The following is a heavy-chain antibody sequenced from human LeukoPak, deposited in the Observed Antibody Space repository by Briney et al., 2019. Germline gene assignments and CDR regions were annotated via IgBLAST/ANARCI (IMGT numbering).Heavy chain of an antibody. D-gene: IGHD2-21*02. J-gene: IGHJ6*03. Sequence: SETLSLTCTVSGGSISSNSYYWGWIRQPPGKGLEWIGSIDYSGSTYYNPSLKSRVTISVDTSKNQFSLKLSSVTAADTAVYYCARIYCGANCYPYYFYYYMDVWGKGTTVTVSS. CDR1: GGSISSNSYY. CDR2: IDYSGST. V-gene: IGHV4-39*07. CDR3: ARIYCGANCYPYYFYYYMDV.